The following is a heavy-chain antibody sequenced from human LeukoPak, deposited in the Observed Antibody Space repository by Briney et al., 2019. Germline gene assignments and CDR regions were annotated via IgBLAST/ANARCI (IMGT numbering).Heavy chain of an antibody. Sequence: GGSLRLSCAASGFTFSDYYMSWIRQAPGKGLEWVSYISSSSSYTNYADSVKGRFTISRDNAKNSLYLQMNSLRAEDTAVYYCVVDIVVVPTSLVGGMDVWGQGTTVTVSS. D-gene: IGHD2-2*01. CDR3: VVDIVVVPTSLVGGMDV. V-gene: IGHV3-11*06. J-gene: IGHJ6*02. CDR2: ISSSSSYT. CDR1: GFTFSDYY.